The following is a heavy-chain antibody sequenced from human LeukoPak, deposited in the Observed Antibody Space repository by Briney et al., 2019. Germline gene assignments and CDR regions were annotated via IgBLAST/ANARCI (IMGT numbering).Heavy chain of an antibody. V-gene: IGHV3-30*18. CDR2: ISQNDSNK. CDR3: AKDPYSRAFEYFQH. D-gene: IGHD1-26*01. CDR1: GFSFSSYG. Sequence: GGALRLSSVASGFSFSSYGMRWVRQAPGEGPEWVAVISQNDSNKYYADSVKGRFSISRDNSKHTLYLQMNSLRTEDTAVYYCAKDPYSRAFEYFQHWCQGTLVTVSS. J-gene: IGHJ1*01.